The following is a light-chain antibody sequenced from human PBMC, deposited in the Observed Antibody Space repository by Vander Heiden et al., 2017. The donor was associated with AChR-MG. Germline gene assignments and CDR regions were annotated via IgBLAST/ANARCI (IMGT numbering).Light chain of an antibody. CDR1: QNIDLW. J-gene: IGKJ2*01. CDR2: KAS. Sequence: DIQMTQSPSTLSASVGDRVTITCRASQNIDLWLAWYQQKPGKAPKLLIQKASNLENGVPSRFSGSGSGTEFTLTISSLQPDDFATYYCQQFKSYSQYTFGQGTKLEIK. V-gene: IGKV1-5*03. CDR3: QQFKSYSQYT.